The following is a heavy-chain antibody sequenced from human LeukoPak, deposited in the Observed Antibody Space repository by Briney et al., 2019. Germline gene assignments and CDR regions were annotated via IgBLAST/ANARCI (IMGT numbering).Heavy chain of an antibody. CDR2: INHSGST. CDR3: AKSDCASDGCKLLNY. Sequence: SETLSLTCAVYGGSFSGYYWSWIRQPPGKGLEWIGEINHSGSTNYNPSLKSRVTISVDTSKNQFSLKLSSVTAADTAVYYCAKSDCASDGCKLLNYWGQGTLVTASS. J-gene: IGHJ4*02. CDR1: GGSFSGYY. V-gene: IGHV4-34*01. D-gene: IGHD3-10*01.